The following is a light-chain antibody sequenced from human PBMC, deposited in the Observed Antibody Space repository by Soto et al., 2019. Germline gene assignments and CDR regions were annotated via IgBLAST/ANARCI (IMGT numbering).Light chain of an antibody. V-gene: IGKV3-15*01. CDR1: QSVRSN. CDR2: GAS. J-gene: IGKJ4*01. CDR3: QQYNNWPPLT. Sequence: EIGMTQRPATQSVSAGERVTLACRAPQSVRSNFACYQQQPRQAPRLLIYGASTRATGLPARFSGSGSGTAFTPTTSSLQSEDFAASYCQQYNNWPPLTFGGGTKVDI.